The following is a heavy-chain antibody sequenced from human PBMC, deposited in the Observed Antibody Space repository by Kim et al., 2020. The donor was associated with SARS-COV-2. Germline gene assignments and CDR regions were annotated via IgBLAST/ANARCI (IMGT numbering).Heavy chain of an antibody. J-gene: IGHJ6*01. CDR2: ISSNGGIT. V-gene: IGHV3-64*02. CDR1: GFIFSNYA. D-gene: IGHD4-4*01. Sequence: GGSLRLSCAASGFIFSNYAMHWVRQAPGKGLVYVSAISSNGGITYYADSVKGRFTISRDNSKNTLYLQMGSLRDDDKAVYYCARGASGSNYPYYGIDVWG. CDR3: ARGASGSNYPYYGIDV.